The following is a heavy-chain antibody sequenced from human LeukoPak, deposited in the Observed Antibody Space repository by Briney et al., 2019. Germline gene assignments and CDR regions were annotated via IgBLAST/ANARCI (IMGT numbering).Heavy chain of an antibody. V-gene: IGHV3-7*04. D-gene: IGHD1-26*01. CDR2: IKQDGSEK. J-gene: IGHJ3*02. CDR1: GFTFSAYW. Sequence: PGGSLRLSRAASGFTFSAYWMSWVRQAPGKGLNWVANIKQDGSEKYYVDSVKGRFTISRDNAKNSLYLQMNSLRAEDTAVYYCARGSGSFDIWGQGTMVTVSS. CDR3: ARGSGSFDI.